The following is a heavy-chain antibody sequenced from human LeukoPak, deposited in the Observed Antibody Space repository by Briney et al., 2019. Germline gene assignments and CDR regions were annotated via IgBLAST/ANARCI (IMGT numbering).Heavy chain of an antibody. CDR1: GGSIRSSDYC. Sequence: SETLSLTCFVSGGSIRSSDYCRSWIRQPPGKEVEWIASITYGGTTYYNPSLQSRVTISVDTSKNQFSLKLSSVTAADTAVYYCTRRGGSSSSDWFDPWGQGTLVIVSS. V-gene: IGHV4-39*01. CDR2: ITYGGTT. CDR3: TRRGGSSSSDWFDP. J-gene: IGHJ5*02. D-gene: IGHD6-6*01.